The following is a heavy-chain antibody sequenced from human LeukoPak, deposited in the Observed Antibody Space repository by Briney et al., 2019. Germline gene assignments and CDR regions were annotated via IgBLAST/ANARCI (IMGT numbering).Heavy chain of an antibody. J-gene: IGHJ5*02. V-gene: IGHV1-2*02. CDR2: INPNSGGT. CDR3: AREKSGYASAS. D-gene: IGHD5-12*01. Sequence: ASVKVSCKASGYTFTGYYMHWVRQAPGQGLEWMGWINPNSGGTNYAQKFQGRVTVTSDTSTTTAFMDLTRLTSDDTAVYYCAREKSGYASASWGQGTLVTVSS. CDR1: GYTFTGYY.